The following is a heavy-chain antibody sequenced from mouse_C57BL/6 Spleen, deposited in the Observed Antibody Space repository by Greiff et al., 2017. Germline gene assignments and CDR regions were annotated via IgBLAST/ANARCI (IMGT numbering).Heavy chain of an antibody. J-gene: IGHJ4*01. CDR1: GYTFTSYW. Sequence: VQLQQPGAELVMPGASVKLSCKASGYTFTSYWMHWVKQRPGQGLEWIGEIDPSDSYTNYNQKFKGKSTLTVDKSSSTAYMQLSSLTSEDSAVYYCARRIYYYGSSYIYAMDDWGQGTSVTVSS. CDR2: IDPSDSYT. V-gene: IGHV1-69*01. CDR3: ARRIYYYGSSYIYAMDD. D-gene: IGHD1-1*01.